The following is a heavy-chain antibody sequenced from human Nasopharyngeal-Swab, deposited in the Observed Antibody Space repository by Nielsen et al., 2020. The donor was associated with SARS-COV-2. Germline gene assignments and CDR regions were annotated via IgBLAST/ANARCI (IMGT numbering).Heavy chain of an antibody. CDR1: GFTFDDYA. J-gene: IGHJ4*02. V-gene: IGHV3-9*01. D-gene: IGHD3-22*01. Sequence: GGSLRLSCAVSGFTFDDYAMHWVRQAPGKGLEWVSGISWNSGSIGYADSVKGRFTISRDNAKNSLYLQMNSLRAEDTASHYCAKDKRVVTYYFDYWGQGTLVTVSS. CDR2: ISWNSGSI. CDR3: AKDKRVVTYYFDY.